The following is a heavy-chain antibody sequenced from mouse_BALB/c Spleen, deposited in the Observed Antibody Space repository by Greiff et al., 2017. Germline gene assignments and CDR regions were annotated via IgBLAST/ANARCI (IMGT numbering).Heavy chain of an antibody. CDR2: IYPYNGGT. CDR3: ARRYGSSYGYAMDY. V-gene: IGHV1S29*02. J-gene: IGHJ4*01. D-gene: IGHD1-1*01. Sequence: EVKLEESGPELVKPGASVKISCKASGYTFTDYNMHWVKQSHGKSLEWIGYIYPYNGGTGYNQKFKSKATLTVDNSSSTAYMELRSLTSEDSAVYYCARRYGSSYGYAMDYWGQGTSVTVSS. CDR1: GYTFTDYN.